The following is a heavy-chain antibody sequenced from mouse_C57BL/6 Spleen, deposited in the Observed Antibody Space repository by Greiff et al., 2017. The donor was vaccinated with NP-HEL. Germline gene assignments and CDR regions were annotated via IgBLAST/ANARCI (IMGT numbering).Heavy chain of an antibody. D-gene: IGHD6-1*01. J-gene: IGHJ3*01. CDR2: ISDGGSYT. CDR3: ARDPDRASPAWLAD. CDR1: GFTFSSYA. Sequence: DVKLVESGGGLVKPGGSLTLSCAASGFTFSSYAMSWVRQTPEKRLEWVATISDGGSYTYYPDNVKGRFTISRDNAKNNLYLQRSHLESEDTAMYYCARDPDRASPAWLADWGKGTLATVSA. V-gene: IGHV5-4*01.